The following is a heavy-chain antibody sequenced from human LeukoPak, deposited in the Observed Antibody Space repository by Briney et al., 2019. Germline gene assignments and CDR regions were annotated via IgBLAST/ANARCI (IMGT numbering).Heavy chain of an antibody. CDR2: ISYGGTNK. V-gene: IGHV3-30*03. CDR3: ARPFAYYDFWSGYHSSPDYYYMDV. D-gene: IGHD3-3*01. J-gene: IGHJ6*03. CDR1: GFTFSKSG. Sequence: GGSLRLSCAASGFTFSKSGMHWVRQAPGTGLEWVAIISYGGTNKYYADSVKGRFTISRDNSKNTLYLQMNSLRAEDTAVYYCARPFAYYDFWSGYHSSPDYYYMDVWGKGTTVTVSS.